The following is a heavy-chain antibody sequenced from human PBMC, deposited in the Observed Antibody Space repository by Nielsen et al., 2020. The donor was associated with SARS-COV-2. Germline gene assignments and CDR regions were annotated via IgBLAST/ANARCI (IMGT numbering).Heavy chain of an antibody. CDR2: IYGVLTHV. Sequence: SLKISCSASGFTFSSSGMNLVRPAPGRGLECFSYIYGVLTHVYYAASVKGRFTIFRDNAKNALYLQMNSLRDDDTAVYYCARQTVSSYQLLRKYYYYIDVWGKGTTVTVSS. J-gene: IGHJ6*03. D-gene: IGHD2-2*01. V-gene: IGHV3-48*02. CDR1: GFTFSSSG. CDR3: ARQTVSSYQLLRKYYYYIDV.